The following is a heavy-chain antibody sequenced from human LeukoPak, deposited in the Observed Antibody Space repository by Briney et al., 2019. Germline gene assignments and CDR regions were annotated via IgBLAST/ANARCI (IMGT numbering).Heavy chain of an antibody. CDR2: IYTTGST. J-gene: IGHJ4*02. V-gene: IGHV4-61*02. CDR3: ARASHMVRAKARGYYFDY. Sequence: ASETLSLTCTVSGSSISSGSYYWSWIRQPAGKGLEWIGRIYTTGSTNYNPSLKSRLTISVDTSKNQFSLKLSSVTAADTAVYYCARASHMVRAKARGYYFDYWAREPWSPSPQ. CDR1: GSSISSGSYY. D-gene: IGHD3-10*01.